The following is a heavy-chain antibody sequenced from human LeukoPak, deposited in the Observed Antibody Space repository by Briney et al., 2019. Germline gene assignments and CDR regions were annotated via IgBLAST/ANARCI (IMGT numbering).Heavy chain of an antibody. CDR1: GFTFSSYA. Sequence: GGSLRLSCAASGFTFSSYAMHWVRQAPGKRLEWVAVISYDGSNKYYADSVKGRFTISRDNSKNTLYLQMNGLRAEDTAVYYCARDILAYCGGDCSFDYCGQGTLVTVSS. CDR3: ARDILAYCGGDCSFDY. V-gene: IGHV3-30*04. D-gene: IGHD2-21*02. J-gene: IGHJ4*02. CDR2: ISYDGSNK.